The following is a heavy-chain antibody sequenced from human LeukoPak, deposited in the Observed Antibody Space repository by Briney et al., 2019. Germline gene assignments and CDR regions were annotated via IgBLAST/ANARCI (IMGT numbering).Heavy chain of an antibody. J-gene: IGHJ5*02. CDR1: GFTVSSNY. CDR2: IYSGGST. Sequence: GGSLRLSCAASGFTVSSNYMSWVRQAPGKGLEWVSVIYSGGSTYYADSVKGRFTISRDNSKNTLYLQMNSLRAEDTAVYHCAKDLLWFGELSFDPWGQGTLVTVSS. CDR3: AKDLLWFGELSFDP. V-gene: IGHV3-53*01. D-gene: IGHD3-10*01.